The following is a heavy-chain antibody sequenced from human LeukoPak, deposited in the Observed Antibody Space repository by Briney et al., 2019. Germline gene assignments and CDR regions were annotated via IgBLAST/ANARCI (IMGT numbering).Heavy chain of an antibody. CDR3: ARSGSGSLYDYVWGCYWYFDY. V-gene: IGHV1-8*01. Sequence: GASVKVSCKASGYTFTSYDINWVRQATGQGLEWMGWMNPNSGNTGYAQKFQGRVTMTRNTSISTAYMELSSLRSEDTAVYYCARSGSGSLYDYVWGCYWYFDYWGQGTLVTVSS. D-gene: IGHD3-16*01. J-gene: IGHJ4*02. CDR2: MNPNSGNT. CDR1: GYTFTSYD.